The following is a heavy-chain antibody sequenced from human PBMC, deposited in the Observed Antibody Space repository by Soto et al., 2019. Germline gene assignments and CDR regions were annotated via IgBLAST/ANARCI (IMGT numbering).Heavy chain of an antibody. Sequence: EVQLLESGGGLVQPGGSLRLPCAASGFTFSSYAMSWVRQAPGKGLEWVSAISGSGGSTYYADSVKGRFTISRDNSKNTLYLKMNSLRAEDTAVYYCAKVGHVSEHCSGGSCYRLQYYFDYWGQGTLVTVSS. CDR1: GFTFSSYA. J-gene: IGHJ4*02. CDR3: AKVGHVSEHCSGGSCYRLQYYFDY. CDR2: ISGSGGST. V-gene: IGHV3-23*01. D-gene: IGHD2-15*01.